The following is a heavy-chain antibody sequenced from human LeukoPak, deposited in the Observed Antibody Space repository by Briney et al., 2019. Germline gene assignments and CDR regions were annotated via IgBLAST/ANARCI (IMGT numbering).Heavy chain of an antibody. V-gene: IGHV4-39*01. D-gene: IGHD6-19*01. J-gene: IGHJ4*02. CDR3: ARHQVAGHSDY. Sequence: SETLSLTCTVSGGSISSSSYYWGWIRQPPGKGLEWIGSIYYSGSTYYNPSLKSRVTISVDTSKNQFSLKLSSVTAADTAVYYCARHQVAGHSDYWGQGTLVTVSS. CDR1: GGSISSSSYY. CDR2: IYYSGST.